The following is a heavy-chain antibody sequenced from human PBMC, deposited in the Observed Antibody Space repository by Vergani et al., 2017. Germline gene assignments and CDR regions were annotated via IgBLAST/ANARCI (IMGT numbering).Heavy chain of an antibody. CDR2: ISYDGSNK. CDR3: ARDHGSYYDYIWGSYRYFDY. D-gene: IGHD3-16*02. V-gene: IGHV3-30-3*01. J-gene: IGHJ4*02. Sequence: QVQLVESGGGVVQPGRSLRLSCAASGFTFSSYAMHWVRQAPGKGLEWVAVISYDGSNKYYADSVKGRFTISRDNSKNTLYLQMNSLRAEDTAVYYCARDHGSYYDYIWGSYRYFDYWGQGTLVTVSS. CDR1: GFTFSSYA.